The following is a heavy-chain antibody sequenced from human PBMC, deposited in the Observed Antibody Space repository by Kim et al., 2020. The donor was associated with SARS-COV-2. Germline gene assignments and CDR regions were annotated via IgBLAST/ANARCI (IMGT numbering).Heavy chain of an antibody. Sequence: GGSLRLSCAASGFTFSSYAMSWVRQAPGKGLEWVSAISGSGGSTYYADSVKGRFTISRDNSKNTLYLQMNSLRAEDTAVYYCAKDPRPRIAVDVHFDYWGQGTLVTVSS. V-gene: IGHV3-23*01. CDR2: ISGSGGST. CDR3: AKDPRPRIAVDVHFDY. J-gene: IGHJ4*02. D-gene: IGHD6-19*01. CDR1: GFTFSSYA.